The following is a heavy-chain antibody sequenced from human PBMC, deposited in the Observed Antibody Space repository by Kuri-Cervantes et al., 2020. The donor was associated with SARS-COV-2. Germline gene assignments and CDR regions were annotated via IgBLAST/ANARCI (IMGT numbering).Heavy chain of an antibody. J-gene: IGHJ4*02. CDR2: IYHSGST. V-gene: IGHV4-30-2*01. CDR3: ARALTGEVDDY. CDR1: GGSISSGGYY. D-gene: IGHD3-10*01. Sequence: LRLSCTVSGGSISSGGYYWSWIRQPPGKGLEWIGYIYHSGSTYYNPSLKSRVTISVDRSKNQFSLKLSSVTAADTAVYYCARALTGEVDDYWGQGTLVTVSS.